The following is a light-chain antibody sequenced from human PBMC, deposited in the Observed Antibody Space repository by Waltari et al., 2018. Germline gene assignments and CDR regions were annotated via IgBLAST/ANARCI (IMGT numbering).Light chain of an antibody. Sequence: SYELTQPPSVSVSPGQTARITYSGDALPKQYAYWYQQKPGQAPVLVIYKDSERPSGIPERCSGSSSGTTVTLTISGVQAEDEADYYCQSADSSGTYRVFGGGTKLTVL. V-gene: IGLV3-25*03. J-gene: IGLJ2*01. CDR3: QSADSSGTYRV. CDR2: KDS. CDR1: ALPKQY.